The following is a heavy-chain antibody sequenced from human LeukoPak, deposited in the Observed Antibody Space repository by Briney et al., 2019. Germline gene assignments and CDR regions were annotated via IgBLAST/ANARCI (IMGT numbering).Heavy chain of an antibody. CDR1: GGSISSSNW. CDR2: IYTGGNT. D-gene: IGHD3-22*01. J-gene: IGHJ4*02. CDR3: ARGDDSGYYDYFDY. Sequence: ETLSLTCAVSGGSISSSNWWSWVRQPPGKGLEWVSTIYTGGNTYYAASVKGRFTISRDFSKNTVFLHMNSLRAEDTAMYYCARGDDSGYYDYFDYWGQGALVTVSS. V-gene: IGHV3-53*01.